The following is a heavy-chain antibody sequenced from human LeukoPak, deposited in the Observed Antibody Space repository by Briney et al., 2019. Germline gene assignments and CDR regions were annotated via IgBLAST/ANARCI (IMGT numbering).Heavy chain of an antibody. V-gene: IGHV3-23*01. CDR1: GFTFRSHA. D-gene: IGHD5/OR15-5a*01. Sequence: GGSLRLSCAASGFTFRSHAMHWVRQAPGKGLEWVSGISAGATTTYYADSVRGHFTISRDNSKNTLYLQMNSLRVDDTAMYYCAKGPTVSTFGYWGRGTLVTVSS. J-gene: IGHJ4*02. CDR2: ISAGATTT. CDR3: AKGPTVSTFGY.